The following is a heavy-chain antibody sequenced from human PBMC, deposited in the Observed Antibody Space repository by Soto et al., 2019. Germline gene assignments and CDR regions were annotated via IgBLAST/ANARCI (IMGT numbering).Heavy chain of an antibody. J-gene: IGHJ4*02. Sequence: PGGSLRLSCAASGFTFSDYYMSWFRQAPGKALECISYISGSSTSTNYADSVKGRFTISRDNSKNTLYLQMNSLRAEDTAVYYCAKDSSGYPGGYFDYWGQGTLVTVSS. CDR3: AKDSSGYPGGYFDY. CDR1: GFTFSDYY. D-gene: IGHD3-22*01. V-gene: IGHV3-11*05. CDR2: ISGSSTST.